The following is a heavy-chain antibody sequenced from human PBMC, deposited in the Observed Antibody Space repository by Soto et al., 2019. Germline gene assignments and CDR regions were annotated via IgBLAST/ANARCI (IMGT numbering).Heavy chain of an antibody. V-gene: IGHV3-9*01. D-gene: IGHD2-2*01. CDR2: LSWNSGSI. Sequence: EVQLVESGGGLVQPGRSLRLSCAASGFTFDDYAMHWVRQAPGKGLEWVSGLSWNSGSIGYADSVKGRFTISRDNAKNSLYLQMNSLRAEDTALYYCAKDIMGYCSSTSCYEDRVYWGQGTLVTVSS. J-gene: IGHJ4*02. CDR1: GFTFDDYA. CDR3: AKDIMGYCSSTSCYEDRVY.